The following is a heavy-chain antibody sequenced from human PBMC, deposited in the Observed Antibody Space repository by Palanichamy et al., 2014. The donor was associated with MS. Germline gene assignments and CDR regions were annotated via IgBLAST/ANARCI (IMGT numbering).Heavy chain of an antibody. CDR2: ISDDGSNK. V-gene: IGHV3-30*03. Sequence: QVQLVESGGGVVQPGRSLRLSCAASGFTFSSYGMHWVRQAPGKGLEWVAVISDDGSNKYYADSVKGRFTISRDNSKNTLYLQMNGLRAEDTAVVYCAVTYHFDSSGYSEDAFDIWGQGTMVTVSS. CDR3: AVTYHFDSSGYSEDAFDI. J-gene: IGHJ3*02. CDR1: GFTFSSYG. D-gene: IGHD3-22*01.